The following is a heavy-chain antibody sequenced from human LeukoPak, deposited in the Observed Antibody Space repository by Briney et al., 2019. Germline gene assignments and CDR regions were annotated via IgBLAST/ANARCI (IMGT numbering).Heavy chain of an antibody. CDR2: IIPIFAIV. D-gene: IGHD3-22*01. Sequence: GSSVKVSCKASGGTLSSYALNWVRQAPGQGLEWIGRIIPIFAIVNYAQNFQGGVTITADKSTNTAYMELSSLRFEDTAFYYCARADSSGYSLDENFDYWGQGTLVTVSS. J-gene: IGHJ4*02. V-gene: IGHV1-69*04. CDR1: GGTLSSYA. CDR3: ARADSSGYSLDENFDY.